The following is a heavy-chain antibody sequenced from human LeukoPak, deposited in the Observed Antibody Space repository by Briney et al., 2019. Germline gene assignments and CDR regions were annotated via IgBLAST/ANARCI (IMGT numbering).Heavy chain of an antibody. D-gene: IGHD3-3*01. J-gene: IGHJ5*02. Sequence: SETLSLTCTVSGGSLSSYYWSWIRQPPGKGPEWMGYRYHSGSSNYNPSLKGRVTISVDTSKNQFSLKLSSVTAADTAVYYCARYYDFWSGYYWFDPWGQGTLVTVSS. CDR1: GGSLSSYY. V-gene: IGHV4-59*08. CDR3: ARYYDFWSGYYWFDP. CDR2: RYHSGSS.